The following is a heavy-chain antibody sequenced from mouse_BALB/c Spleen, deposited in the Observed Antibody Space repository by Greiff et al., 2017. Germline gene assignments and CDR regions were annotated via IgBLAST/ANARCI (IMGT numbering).Heavy chain of an antibody. CDR2: IYPGDGDT. CDR1: GYAFSSYW. Sequence: QVQLQQSGAELVRPGSSVKISCKASGYAFSSYWMNWVKQRPGQGLEWIGQIYPGDGDTNYHGKFKGKATLTADKSSSTAYMQLSSLTSEDSAVYFCARSYGNYLGIYFDYWGQGTTLTVSS. D-gene: IGHD2-1*01. CDR3: ARSYGNYLGIYFDY. V-gene: IGHV1-80*01. J-gene: IGHJ2*01.